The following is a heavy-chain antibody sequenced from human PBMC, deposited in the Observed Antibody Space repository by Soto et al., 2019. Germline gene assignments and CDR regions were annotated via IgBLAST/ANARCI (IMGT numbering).Heavy chain of an antibody. D-gene: IGHD3-9*01. V-gene: IGHV4-59*01. CDR2: IYYSGST. Sequence: PSETLSLTCTVSGGSISSYYWSWIGQPPGKGLEWIGYIYYSGSTNYNPSLKSRVTISVDTSKNQFSLKLSSVTAADTAVYYCARRRDYDILTGYYDYWGQGTLVTVSS. CDR1: GGSISSYY. CDR3: ARRRDYDILTGYYDY. J-gene: IGHJ4*02.